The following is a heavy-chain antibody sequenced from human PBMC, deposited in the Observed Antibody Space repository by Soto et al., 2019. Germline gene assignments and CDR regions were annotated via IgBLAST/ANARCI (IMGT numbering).Heavy chain of an antibody. CDR2: VSAYNGNT. D-gene: IGHD5-18*01. CDR1: GYTFTSYG. V-gene: IGHV1-18*01. Sequence: ASVKVSCKASGYTFTSYGISWVRQAPGQGLEWMGWVSAYNGNTNYAQKLQGRVTMTTDTSTSTAYMELRSLRSDDTAVYYCALVDTAMVTGYWGQGTLVTVSS. CDR3: ALVDTAMVTGY. J-gene: IGHJ4*02.